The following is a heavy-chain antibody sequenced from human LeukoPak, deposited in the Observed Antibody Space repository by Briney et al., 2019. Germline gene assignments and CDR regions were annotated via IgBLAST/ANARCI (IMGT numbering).Heavy chain of an antibody. V-gene: IGHV3-7*01. CDR3: ARGLAARRGYFDY. CDR2: IKQDGSEK. D-gene: IGHD6-6*01. CDR1: GFTFSSYW. Sequence: GGSLRLSCAASGFTFSSYWMSWVRQAPGKGLEWVANIKQDGSEKYYVDSVKGRFTISRDNAKNSLYLQMNSLRAEDTAVYYCARGLAARRGYFDYWGQGTLVTVSS. J-gene: IGHJ4*02.